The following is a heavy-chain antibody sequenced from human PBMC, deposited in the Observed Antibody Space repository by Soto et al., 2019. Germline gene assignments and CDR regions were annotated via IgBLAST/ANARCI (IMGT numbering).Heavy chain of an antibody. CDR3: ARAGEWELLSPGENYFDY. CDR1: GFTFSSYG. CDR2: IWYDGSNK. V-gene: IGHV3-33*01. D-gene: IGHD1-26*01. J-gene: IGHJ4*02. Sequence: GGSLRLSCAASGFTFSSYGMHWVRQAPGKGLEWVAVIWYDGSNKYYADSVKGRFTISRDNSKNTLYLQMNSLRAEDTAVYYCARAGEWELLSPGENYFDYWGQGTLVTVSS.